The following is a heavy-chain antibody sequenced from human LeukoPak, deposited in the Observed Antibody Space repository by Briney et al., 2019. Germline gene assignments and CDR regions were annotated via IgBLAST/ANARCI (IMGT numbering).Heavy chain of an antibody. CDR1: GFTFSSYT. CDR2: ISGSGGST. D-gene: IGHD6-19*01. Sequence: GGSLRLSCAASGFTFSSYTMTWVRQAPGKGLEWVSAISGSGGSTYYADSVKGRFTISRDNSKNTLYLQMNSLRAEDTAVYYCAKDRRIAVAGYYGMDVWGQGTTVTVSS. J-gene: IGHJ6*02. CDR3: AKDRRIAVAGYYGMDV. V-gene: IGHV3-23*01.